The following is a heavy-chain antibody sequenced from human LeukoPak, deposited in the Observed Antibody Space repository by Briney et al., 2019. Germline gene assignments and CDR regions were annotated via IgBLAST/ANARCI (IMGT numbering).Heavy chain of an antibody. V-gene: IGHV3-30-3*01. CDR2: ISSDGSDK. Sequence: SGGSLRLSCAVSGFTFSRFPMRWVRQAPGKWLEWVALISSDGSDKKYADSVKGRFTMSRDNSMNTLYLQMHGLRVEDTAVYYCARDYPADHWGQGTLVTVSS. J-gene: IGHJ4*02. CDR3: ARDYPADH. CDR1: GFTFSRFP.